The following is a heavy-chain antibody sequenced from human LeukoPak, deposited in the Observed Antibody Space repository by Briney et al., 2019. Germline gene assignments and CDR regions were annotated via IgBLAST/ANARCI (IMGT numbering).Heavy chain of an antibody. V-gene: IGHV3-21*01. D-gene: IGHD6-6*01. CDR1: GFTFSSYS. CDR3: ARDFRKKYSSSPGSEYFQH. J-gene: IGHJ1*01. CDR2: ISSSSSYI. Sequence: GGSLRLSCAASGFTFSSYSMNWVRQAPGKGLEWVSSISSSSSYIYYADSVKGRFTISRDNAKNSLYLQMNSLRAEDTAVYYCARDFRKKYSSSPGSEYFQHWGQGTRVTVSS.